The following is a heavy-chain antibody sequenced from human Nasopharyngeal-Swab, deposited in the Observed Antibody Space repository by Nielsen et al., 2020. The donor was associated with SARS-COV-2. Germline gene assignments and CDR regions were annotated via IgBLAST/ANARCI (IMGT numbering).Heavy chain of an antibody. V-gene: IGHV4-39*07. CDR3: ARGLMGFREFDY. CDR2: IYYSGST. D-gene: IGHD3-10*01. Sequence: GPLRLSCTVSGGSISSSSYYWGWIRQPPGKGLEWIGSIYYSGSTYYNPSLQSRVTISVDTSKNQFSLKLSSVTAADTAVYYCARGLMGFREFDYWGQGTLVTVSS. J-gene: IGHJ4*02. CDR1: GGSISSSSYY.